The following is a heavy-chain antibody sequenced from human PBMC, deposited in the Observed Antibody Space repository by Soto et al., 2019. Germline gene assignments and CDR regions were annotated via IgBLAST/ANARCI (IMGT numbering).Heavy chain of an antibody. CDR3: VKTYYYDSSGYYYANFDY. J-gene: IGHJ4*02. V-gene: IGHV3-64D*06. CDR1: GYTFTSYA. Sequence: SCKASGYTFTSYAMHWVRQAPGKGLEYVSAISSNGGSTYYADSVKGRFTISRDNSKNTLYLQMSSLRAEDTAVYYCVKTYYYDSSGYYYANFDYWGQGTLVTVSS. CDR2: ISSNGGST. D-gene: IGHD3-22*01.